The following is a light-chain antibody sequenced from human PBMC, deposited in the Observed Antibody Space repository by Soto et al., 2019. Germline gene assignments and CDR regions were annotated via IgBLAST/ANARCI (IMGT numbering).Light chain of an antibody. J-gene: IGLJ1*01. CDR2: DVS. V-gene: IGLV2-14*01. CDR3: SSYTSSSTPLV. CDR1: SSDVGGYNY. Sequence: QSALTQPASVSGSPGQSITISCTGTSSDVGGYNYVSWYQQHSGKAPKLMIYDVSNRPSGVSNRFSGSKSGNTASLTISGLQAEDEADYYCSSYTSSSTPLVFGTGTKVTVL.